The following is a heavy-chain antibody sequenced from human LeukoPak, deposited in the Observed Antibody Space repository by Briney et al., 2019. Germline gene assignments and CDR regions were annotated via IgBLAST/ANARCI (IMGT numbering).Heavy chain of an antibody. Sequence: ASVKVSCKASGYTFTGYYMHWVRQAPGQGLEWLGWINPNSGGTNYAQKFQGRVTMTRDTSISIAYMELSRLRSDDTAVYYCARDREQWLADYFDYWGQGTLVTVSS. CDR2: INPNSGGT. D-gene: IGHD6-19*01. V-gene: IGHV1-2*02. J-gene: IGHJ4*02. CDR1: GYTFTGYY. CDR3: ARDREQWLADYFDY.